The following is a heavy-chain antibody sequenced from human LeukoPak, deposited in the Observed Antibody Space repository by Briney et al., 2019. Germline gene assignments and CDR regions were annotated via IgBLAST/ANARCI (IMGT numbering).Heavy chain of an antibody. J-gene: IGHJ4*02. V-gene: IGHV5-51*01. CDR2: IYPGDSDT. Sequence: GESLKISCKSSGYSFTSYWIGWVRQMPGKGLEWMGIIYPGDSDTRYSPSFQGQVTISADKSISTAYLQWSSLKASDTAMYYCARPDDSGYNYGAFVYWGQGTLVTVSS. CDR3: ARPDDSGYNYGAFVY. D-gene: IGHD5-18*01. CDR1: GYSFTSYW.